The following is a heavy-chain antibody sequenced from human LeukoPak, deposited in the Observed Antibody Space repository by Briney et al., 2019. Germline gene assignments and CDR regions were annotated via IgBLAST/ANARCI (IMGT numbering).Heavy chain of an antibody. D-gene: IGHD1-26*01. V-gene: IGHV4-59*08. CDR3: ARLDSGDHGNIPH. CDR2: IYHTGTT. CDR1: GGSLCPYY. J-gene: IGHJ1*01. Sequence: SETLSLTCTVSGGSLCPYYWTWIRQPPGKGLEWIGYIYHTGTTRYNPSLNSRVTISVETSKNQFSLRLNSVTAADTAIYYCARLDSGDHGNIPHWGQGTLVTVSS.